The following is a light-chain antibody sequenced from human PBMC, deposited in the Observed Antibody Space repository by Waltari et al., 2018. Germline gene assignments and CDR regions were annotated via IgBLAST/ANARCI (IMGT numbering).Light chain of an antibody. CDR3: QQCNSYLLT. CDR1: QSIGSS. V-gene: IGKV1-5*03. CDR2: EAS. J-gene: IGKJ4*01. Sequence: DIQMTQPPSTLSASVGDSVNITCRASQSIGSSLAWYQQKPGKAPKVVIYEASSLESGVPSRFSGSGSGTEFTLTISSLQPDDFATYYCQQCNSYLLTFGGGTKVEIK.